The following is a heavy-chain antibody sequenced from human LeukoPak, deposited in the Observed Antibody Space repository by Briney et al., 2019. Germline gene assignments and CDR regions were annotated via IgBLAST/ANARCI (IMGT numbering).Heavy chain of an antibody. V-gene: IGHV4-59*02. CDR3: AEDVSGTYYAFDV. D-gene: IGHD1-26*01. J-gene: IGHJ3*01. CDR2: ISNRGST. CDR1: GASVSSHF. Sequence: SQTLSLTCGVSGASVSSHFWSWIRQTPGLGLEWIGYISNRGSTGYNPSLRSRVTISVDPPKNEVSLNVSSVSAADTAVYYCAEDVSGTYYAFDVWGQGRTV.